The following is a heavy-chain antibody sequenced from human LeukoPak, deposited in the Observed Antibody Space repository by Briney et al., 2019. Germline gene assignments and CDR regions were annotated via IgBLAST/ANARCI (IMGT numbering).Heavy chain of an antibody. V-gene: IGHV3-7*02. J-gene: IGHJ5*02. CDR2: IKQDGSEK. D-gene: IGHD1-26*01. Sequence: HPGGSLRLSCAASGFTFSSYWMSWVRQAPGKGLEWVANIKQDGSEKQYVDSVKGRFAISRNNAENSLYLQMTSLRPEDTAVYYCTRGLGAIRGGWFDPWGQGTLVTVSS. CDR1: GFTFSSYW. CDR3: TRGLGAIRGGWFDP.